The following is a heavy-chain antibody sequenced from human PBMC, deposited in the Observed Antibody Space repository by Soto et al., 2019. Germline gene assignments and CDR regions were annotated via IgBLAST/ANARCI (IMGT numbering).Heavy chain of an antibody. Sequence: QVQLVQSGAEVKKPGASVKVSCKASGYTFTSYGISWVRQAPGQGLEWMGWISAYNGNTNYAQKLQGRVTMTTDTSTGKAYMELRSLRSDDTAVYYCARLIWGDYPPLGFDYWGQGTLVTVSS. CDR3: ARLIWGDYPPLGFDY. J-gene: IGHJ4*02. D-gene: IGHD4-17*01. V-gene: IGHV1-18*01. CDR2: ISAYNGNT. CDR1: GYTFTSYG.